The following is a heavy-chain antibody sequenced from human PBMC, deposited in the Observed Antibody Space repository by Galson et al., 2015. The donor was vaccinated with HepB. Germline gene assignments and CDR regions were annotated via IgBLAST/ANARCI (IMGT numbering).Heavy chain of an antibody. D-gene: IGHD2-15*01. CDR2: IIPMFGIV. CDR3: AIEGGGYCSGGSCI. CDR1: GGTFSSYA. V-gene: IGHV1-69*10. J-gene: IGHJ3*02. Sequence: SVKVSCKASGGTFSSYAITWVRQAPGQGLEWMGGIIPMFGIVNYAQKFQGRVTITADKSASTAYMELSSLRSEDTAVYYCAIEGGGYCSGGSCIRGQGTTVTVSS.